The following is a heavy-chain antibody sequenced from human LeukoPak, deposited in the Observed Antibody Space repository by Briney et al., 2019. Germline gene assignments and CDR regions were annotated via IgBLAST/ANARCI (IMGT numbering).Heavy chain of an antibody. Sequence: PGGSLRLSFTASGFTFSTYAMSWVRQAPGKGLEWVSGISGSGGTTYYAGSVKGRFTISRDNSKNTLYLQMDSLRAEDTAVYHCAKSYYYGSGSYSRNNWFDPWGQGTLVTVSS. CDR3: AKSYYYGSGSYSRNNWFDP. CDR1: GFTFSTYA. D-gene: IGHD3-10*01. CDR2: ISGSGGTT. V-gene: IGHV3-23*01. J-gene: IGHJ5*02.